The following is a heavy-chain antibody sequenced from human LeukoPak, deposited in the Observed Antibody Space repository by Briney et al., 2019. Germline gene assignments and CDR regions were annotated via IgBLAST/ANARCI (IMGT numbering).Heavy chain of an antibody. Sequence: AAITVSSQASGYTFNDKYLHWVRQAPGQGLAWMGWINPNRGGTTYAQNFQGRVTMTSDPSISTADMEVSRLVSDDTAVYYCARGGSASFDYWGQGTLVTVPS. CDR3: ARGGSASFDY. V-gene: IGHV1-2*02. J-gene: IGHJ4*02. D-gene: IGHD3-16*01. CDR1: GYTFNDKY. CDR2: INPNRGGT.